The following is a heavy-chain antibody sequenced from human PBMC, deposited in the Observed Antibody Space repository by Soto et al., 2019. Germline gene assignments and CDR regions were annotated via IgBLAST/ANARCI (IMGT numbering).Heavy chain of an antibody. D-gene: IGHD3-10*01. J-gene: IGHJ6*02. CDR2: IFPGDSDT. Sequence: GESLKISCKGSGYSFASYWIGWVRQMPGKGLEWMGVIFPGDSDTRYSPSFQGQVTISADKSISTAYLQWSSLKASDTAMYYCAGGGVRGVITRTRDYYGMDVWGQGTTVTVSS. V-gene: IGHV5-51*01. CDR3: AGGGVRGVITRTRDYYGMDV. CDR1: GYSFASYW.